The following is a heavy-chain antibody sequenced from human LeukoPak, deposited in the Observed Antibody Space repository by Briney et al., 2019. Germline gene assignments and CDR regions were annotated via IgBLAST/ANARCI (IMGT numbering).Heavy chain of an antibody. J-gene: IGHJ5*02. CDR2: IDPTGGDT. D-gene: IGHD2-21*02. V-gene: IGHV1-46*01. CDR3: ARDHEGVVVTAIHWFDP. CDR1: GYTFSSYY. Sequence: ASVKVSCKASGYTFSSYYMHWVRLAPGQGLEWMGIIDPTGGDTTYAPKFQDRVTLTRDTSTSTVYLGLSSLRSDDTAVYYCARDHEGVVVTAIHWFDPWGQGTLVTVSS.